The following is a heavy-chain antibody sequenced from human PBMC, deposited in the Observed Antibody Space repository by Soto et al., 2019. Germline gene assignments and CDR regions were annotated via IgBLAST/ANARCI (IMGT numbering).Heavy chain of an antibody. D-gene: IGHD1-26*01. CDR3: ARDPPSPGSDTYYYYGMDV. CDR1: GFTFSSYS. CDR2: ISSSSSYI. Sequence: GGSLRLSCAASGFTFSSYSMNWVRQAPGKGLEWVSSISSSSSYIYYEDSVKGRFTISRDNAKNSLYLQMNSLRAEDTAVYYCARDPPSPGSDTYYYYGMDVWGQGTTVTVSS. V-gene: IGHV3-21*01. J-gene: IGHJ6*02.